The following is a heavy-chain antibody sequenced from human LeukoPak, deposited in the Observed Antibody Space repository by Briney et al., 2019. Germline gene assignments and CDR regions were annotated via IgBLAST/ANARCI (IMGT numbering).Heavy chain of an antibody. Sequence: PSETLSLTCTVSGGSISSYYWSWIRQPAGKGLEWIGRIYTSGSTNYNPSLKNRVTISVDTPKNQFSLKLSSVTAADTAVYHCASLRERSYYARGFDYWGRGTLVTVSS. CDR2: IYTSGST. CDR1: GGSISSYY. D-gene: IGHD1-26*01. V-gene: IGHV4-4*07. CDR3: ASLRERSYYARGFDY. J-gene: IGHJ4*02.